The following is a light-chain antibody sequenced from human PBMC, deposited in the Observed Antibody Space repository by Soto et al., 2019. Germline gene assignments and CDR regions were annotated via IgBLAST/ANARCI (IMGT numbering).Light chain of an antibody. CDR2: GAS. Sequence: DIQLTQSPSFLSASVGDRVTITCRAGQGISSYLAWYQQKPGKAPKLLIYGASTLQSGVPSRFSGSGSGTEFTLTISSLQPEDFATYYYQQLNSYPRVTFGGGTKVEIK. J-gene: IGKJ4*01. CDR3: QQLNSYPRVT. V-gene: IGKV1-9*01. CDR1: QGISSY.